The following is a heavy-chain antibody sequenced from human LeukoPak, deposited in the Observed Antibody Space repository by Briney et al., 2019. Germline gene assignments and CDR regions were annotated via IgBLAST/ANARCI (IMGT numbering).Heavy chain of an antibody. J-gene: IGHJ4*02. Sequence: ASVKVSCKASGYTFTSYGISWVRQAPGQGLEWMGWISAYNGNTNYAQKLQGRVTMTTDTSTSTAYMELRSLRSDDTAVYYCARDWEMAIITKFLDYWGQGTLVTVSS. CDR2: ISAYNGNT. CDR3: ARDWEMAIITKFLDY. V-gene: IGHV1-18*01. CDR1: GYTFTSYG. D-gene: IGHD5-24*01.